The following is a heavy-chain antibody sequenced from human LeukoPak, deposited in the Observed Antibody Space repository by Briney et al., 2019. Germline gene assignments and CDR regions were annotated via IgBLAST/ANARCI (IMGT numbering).Heavy chain of an antibody. CDR3: ARHRFSYSGYDSSFDY. CDR2: IYPGDSDT. CDR1: GYSFTSYW. V-gene: IGHV5-51*01. D-gene: IGHD5-12*01. J-gene: IGHJ4*02. Sequence: GESLKISCEASGYSFTSYWIGWVRQMPGKGLEWMGIIYPGDSDTRYSPSFQGQVTISADKSISTAYLQWSRLKASDTAMYYCARHRFSYSGYDSSFDYWGQGTLVTISS.